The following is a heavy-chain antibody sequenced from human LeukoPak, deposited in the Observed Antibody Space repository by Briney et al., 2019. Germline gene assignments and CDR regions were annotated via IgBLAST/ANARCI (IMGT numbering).Heavy chain of an antibody. CDR1: GFIVSSNY. V-gene: IGHV3-53*01. D-gene: IGHD7-27*01. CDR3: ASGRNWGALFDH. J-gene: IGHJ4*02. CDR2: IYSGGST. Sequence: GGSLRLSCAASGFIVSSNYMSWVRQAPGKGLEWVSIIYSGGSTYYADSVKGRFTLSRDNSKNTLYLQMNSLRAEDTAVYYCASGRNWGALFDHWGQGTLVTVSS.